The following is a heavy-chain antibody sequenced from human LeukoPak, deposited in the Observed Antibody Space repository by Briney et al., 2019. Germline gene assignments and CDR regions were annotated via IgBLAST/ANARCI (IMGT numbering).Heavy chain of an antibody. CDR3: ARERVSSYYYMDV. Sequence: SETLSLTCTVSGGSISSSSYYWGWIRQPPGKGLEWIGSIYYSGSTYYNPSLNSRVTISVDTSKNQVSLKMSSVTAADTAVYYCARERVSSYYYMDVWGKGTTVTVSS. CDR2: IYYSGST. CDR1: GGSISSSSYY. V-gene: IGHV4-39*07. J-gene: IGHJ6*03.